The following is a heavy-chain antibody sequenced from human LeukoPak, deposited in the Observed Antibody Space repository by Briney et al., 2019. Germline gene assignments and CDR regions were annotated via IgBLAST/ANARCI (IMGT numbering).Heavy chain of an antibody. CDR2: VYPGDSDT. J-gene: IGHJ4*02. Sequence: GESLKISCKGSGYSFTRFWIGWVRQMPGKGLEWMGIVYPGDSDTRYSPSFQGQVTISADKSISTAYLQWSSLKASDTAMYYCARTDVYNTDYWGQGTLVTVSS. CDR1: GYSFTRFW. CDR3: ARTDVYNTDY. V-gene: IGHV5-51*01. D-gene: IGHD5-24*01.